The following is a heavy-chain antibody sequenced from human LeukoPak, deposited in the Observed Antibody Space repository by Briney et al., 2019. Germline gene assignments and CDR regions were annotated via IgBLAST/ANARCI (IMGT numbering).Heavy chain of an antibody. V-gene: IGHV6-1*01. CDR3: ARRTTGGGFDI. J-gene: IGHJ3*02. Sequence: QTLSLTCAISGDSVSSNSAIWDWIRQSPSRGLEWLGKTYYRSKWYNFYAVSVKSRMAINPDTSKNQFSLQLNSVTPEDTAVYYCARRTTGGGFDIWGQGTMVTVSS. CDR2: TYYRSKWYN. D-gene: IGHD1-1*01. CDR1: GDSVSSNSAI.